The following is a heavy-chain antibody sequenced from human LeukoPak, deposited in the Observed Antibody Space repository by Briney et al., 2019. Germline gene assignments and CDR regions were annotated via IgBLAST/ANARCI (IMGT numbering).Heavy chain of an antibody. CDR3: ASAPPYYYDRAFDI. CDR1: GGSISSGGYY. D-gene: IGHD3-22*01. Sequence: SETLSLTCTVSGGSISSGGYYWSWIRQHPGKGLEWIGYIYYSGSTYYNPSLKSRVTISVDASKNQFSLKLSSVTAADTAVYYCASAPPYYYDRAFDIWGQGTMVTVSS. J-gene: IGHJ3*02. V-gene: IGHV4-31*03. CDR2: IYYSGST.